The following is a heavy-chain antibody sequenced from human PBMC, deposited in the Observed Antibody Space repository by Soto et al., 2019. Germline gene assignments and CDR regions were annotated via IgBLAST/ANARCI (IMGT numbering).Heavy chain of an antibody. D-gene: IGHD3-3*01. CDR3: ATVNTIFGVVIHYYYGMDV. Sequence: AASVKVSCKASGGTFSSYAISWVRQAPGQGLEWMGGIIPIFGTANYAQKFQGRVTITADESTSTAYMELSSLRSEDTAVYYCATVNTIFGVVIHYYYGMDVWGQGTTVTVSS. V-gene: IGHV1-69*13. CDR1: GGTFSSYA. J-gene: IGHJ6*02. CDR2: IIPIFGTA.